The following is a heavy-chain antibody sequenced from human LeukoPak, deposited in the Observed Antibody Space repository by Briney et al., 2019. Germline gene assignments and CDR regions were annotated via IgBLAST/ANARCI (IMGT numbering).Heavy chain of an antibody. CDR2: ISGSGGST. V-gene: IGHV3-23*01. CDR3: AKDLEYDFWSGYSGGVWFDP. D-gene: IGHD3-3*01. J-gene: IGHJ5*02. Sequence: GGSLRLSCAASGFTFSSYAMSWVRQAPGKGLEWVSAISGSGGSTYYADSVKGRFTISRDNSKNTLYLQMNSLRAEDTAVYYCAKDLEYDFWSGYSGGVWFDPWGQGTLVTVCS. CDR1: GFTFSSYA.